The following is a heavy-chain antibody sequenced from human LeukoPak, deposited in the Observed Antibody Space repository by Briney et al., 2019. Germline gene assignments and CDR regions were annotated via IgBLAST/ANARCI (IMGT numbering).Heavy chain of an antibody. CDR3: ARDDMVRGVEGSGYNWFDP. CDR1: GGTFSSYA. J-gene: IGHJ5*02. Sequence: SVKVSCKASGGTFSSYAISWVRQAPGQGLEWMGGIIPIFGTANYAQKFQGRVTITADESTSTAYMELSSLRSEDTAVYYCARDDMVRGVEGSGYNWFDPWGQGTLVTVSS. D-gene: IGHD3-10*01. V-gene: IGHV1-69*13. CDR2: IIPIFGTA.